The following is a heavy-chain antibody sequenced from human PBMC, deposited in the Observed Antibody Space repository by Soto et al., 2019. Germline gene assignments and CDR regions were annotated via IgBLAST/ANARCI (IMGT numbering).Heavy chain of an antibody. V-gene: IGHV4-59*12. Sequence: SETLSLTCTVSGGSISSYYWSWIRQPPGKGLEWIGYIYYSGSTNYNPSLKSRVTISVDTSKNQFSLKLSPVTAADTALYYCARELVFIAAASNYYGMDVRGQRTTVTVSS. CDR2: IYYSGST. J-gene: IGHJ6*02. CDR1: GGSISSYY. D-gene: IGHD6-13*01. CDR3: ARELVFIAAASNYYGMDV.